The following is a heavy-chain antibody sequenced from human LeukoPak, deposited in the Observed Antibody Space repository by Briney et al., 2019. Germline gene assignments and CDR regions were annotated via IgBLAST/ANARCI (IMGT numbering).Heavy chain of an antibody. CDR1: GFTFSSYS. J-gene: IGHJ3*01. V-gene: IGHV3-21*01. CDR3: ASETTRGYSYGSPTDGFDL. D-gene: IGHD5-18*01. CDR2: ISGSGGST. Sequence: PGGSLRLSCAASGFTFSSYSMNWVRQAPGKGLEWVSAISGSGGSTYYANSVKGRFTISRDNARKSLFLQMNSLRAEDTAVYYCASETTRGYSYGSPTDGFDLWGQGTMVTVSS.